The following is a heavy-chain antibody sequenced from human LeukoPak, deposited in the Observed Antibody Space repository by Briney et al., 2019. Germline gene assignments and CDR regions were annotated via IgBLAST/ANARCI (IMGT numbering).Heavy chain of an antibody. Sequence: ASVKVSCKASGYTFTYYYIHWMRQAPGQGLEWMGWISAYNGNTNYAQKLQGRVTMTTDTSTSTAYMELRSLRSDDTAVYYCARDWDSSSWYTPFSGYWGQGTLVTVSS. J-gene: IGHJ4*02. D-gene: IGHD6-13*01. CDR2: ISAYNGNT. V-gene: IGHV1-18*04. CDR1: GYTFTYYY. CDR3: ARDWDSSSWYTPFSGY.